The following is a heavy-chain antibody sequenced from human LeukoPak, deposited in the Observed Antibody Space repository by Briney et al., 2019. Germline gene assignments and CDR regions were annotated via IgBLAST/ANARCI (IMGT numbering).Heavy chain of an antibody. J-gene: IGHJ5*02. CDR3: AKVLGDDYLIGCFAP. CDR1: GFTFSSYA. D-gene: IGHD4/OR15-4a*01. Sequence: GGSLRLSCAASGFTFSSYAMSWVRQAPGKGLEWVSAISGSGGSTYYAGSVKGRFTISRDNSKNTLYLQMNSLRAEDTAVYYCAKVLGDDYLIGCFAPGGQEPRVTVSS. CDR2: ISGSGGST. V-gene: IGHV3-23*01.